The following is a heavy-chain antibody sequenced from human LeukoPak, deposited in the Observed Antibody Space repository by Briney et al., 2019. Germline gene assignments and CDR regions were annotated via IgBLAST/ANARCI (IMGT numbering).Heavy chain of an antibody. CDR2: ISGSGGST. CDR1: GFTFSSYA. V-gene: IGHV3-23*01. J-gene: IGHJ4*02. D-gene: IGHD4-17*01. CDR3: ARAQSSYGDYGSGVIGY. Sequence: GGSLRLSCAGSGFTFSSYAMSWVRQAPGKGLEWVSGISGSGGSTYYADSVKGRFTISRDNAKNSLYLQMNSLRAEDTAVYYCARAQSSYGDYGSGVIGYWGQGTLVTVSS.